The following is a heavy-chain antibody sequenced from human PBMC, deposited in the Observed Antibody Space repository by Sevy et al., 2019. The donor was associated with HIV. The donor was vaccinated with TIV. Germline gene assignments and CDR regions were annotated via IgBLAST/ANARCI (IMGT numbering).Heavy chain of an antibody. D-gene: IGHD6-13*01. V-gene: IGHV3-7*01. J-gene: IGHJ4*02. Sequence: GGSLRLSCTASGFTFGDYWMNWVRQAPGKGLGWVGNVKEDGSETYYVDSVKGRFTISRDNAKNSLYLQMNSLRAEDTAVYYCAKGVDSWGQGTLVTVSS. CDR1: GFTFGDYW. CDR2: VKEDGSET. CDR3: AKGVDS.